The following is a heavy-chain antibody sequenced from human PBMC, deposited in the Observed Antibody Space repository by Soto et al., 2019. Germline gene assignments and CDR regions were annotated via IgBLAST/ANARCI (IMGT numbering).Heavy chain of an antibody. CDR2: IYWDDDK. Sequence: QITLKESGPTLVKPTQTLTLTCTFSGFSLSTSGVGVGWIRQPPGKALEWLVLIYWDDDKRYSPSLKSRLTITKDTSKNQVVLTMTNMDPVDTATYYCAHPTYTHDAFDIWGQGTMVTVSS. D-gene: IGHD1-1*01. CDR1: GFSLSTSGVG. V-gene: IGHV2-5*02. CDR3: AHPTYTHDAFDI. J-gene: IGHJ3*02.